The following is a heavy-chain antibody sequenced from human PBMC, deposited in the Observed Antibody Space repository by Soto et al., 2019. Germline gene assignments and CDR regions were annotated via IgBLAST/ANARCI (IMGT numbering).Heavy chain of an antibody. CDR2: INAGNGNT. V-gene: IGHV1-3*01. CDR3: VGSAGGSPPWFDI. Sequence: QVQLVQSGAEVKKPGASVKVSCKASGYTFISYALHWVRQAPGQRLEWMGWINAGNGNTKYSQKFQGSVTITRDISATTAYMELSSLRSDDTAVYYCVGSAGGSPPWFDIWGQGTMVTVSS. CDR1: GYTFISYA. J-gene: IGHJ3*02. D-gene: IGHD3-16*01.